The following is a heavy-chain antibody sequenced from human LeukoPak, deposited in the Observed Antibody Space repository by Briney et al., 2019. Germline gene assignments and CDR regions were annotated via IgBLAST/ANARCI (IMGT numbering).Heavy chain of an antibody. J-gene: IGHJ5*02. CDR2: ISWNSGSI. CDR3: AKDIGDIVVVPAAYNWFDP. CDR1: GFTFDDYA. Sequence: GGSLRLSCAASGFTFDDYAMHWVRQAPGKGLEWVSGISWNSGSIGYADSVKGRFTISRDNAKNSLYLQMNSLRAEDTALYYCAKDIGDIVVVPAAYNWFDPWGRGTLVTVSS. V-gene: IGHV3-9*01. D-gene: IGHD2-2*01.